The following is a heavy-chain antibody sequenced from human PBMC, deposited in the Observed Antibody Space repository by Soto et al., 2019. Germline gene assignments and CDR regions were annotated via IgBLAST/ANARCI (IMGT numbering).Heavy chain of an antibody. Sequence: QAQLVQSGAEVKKPGASVKVSCKASGYTFSSYGITWVRQAPGQGLEWMAWISGYNGNTNYAQNLQGRVTMTTDTSTNTAYMELRSLRSDDTAVYYCARDDFVVQGVYYYYGMDVWGQGTTVTVSS. J-gene: IGHJ6*02. CDR2: ISGYNGNT. V-gene: IGHV1-18*01. CDR3: ARDDFVVQGVYYYYGMDV. D-gene: IGHD3-10*01. CDR1: GYTFSSYG.